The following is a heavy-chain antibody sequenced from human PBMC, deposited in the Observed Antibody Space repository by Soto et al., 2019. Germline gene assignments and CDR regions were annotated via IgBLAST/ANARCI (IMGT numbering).Heavy chain of an antibody. CDR1: GGTFSSYA. D-gene: IGHD2-21*02. J-gene: IGHJ6*02. Sequence: SVKVSCKASGGTFSSYAISWVRQAPGQGLEWMGGIIPIFGTANYAQKFQGRVTITADESTSTAYMELSSLRSEDTAVYYCASRPGVTPKANYGMDVWGQGTTVTVSS. CDR3: ASRPGVTPKANYGMDV. CDR2: IIPIFGTA. V-gene: IGHV1-69*13.